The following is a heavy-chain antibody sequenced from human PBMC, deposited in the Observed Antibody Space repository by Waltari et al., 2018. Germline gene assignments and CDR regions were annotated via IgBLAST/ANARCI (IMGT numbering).Heavy chain of an antibody. CDR2: MNPNSANT. V-gene: IGHV1-8*01. Sequence: QVQLVQSGAEVKKPGASVKVSCKASGYTFTSYDINWVRQATGQGLEWMGWMNPNSANTGYAQKCQGRVTMTRNTSISTAYIELSSLRSEDTAVYYCAYRRYYYGSGSYYWTLDYWGQGTLVTVSS. J-gene: IGHJ4*02. D-gene: IGHD3-10*01. CDR3: AYRRYYYGSGSYYWTLDY. CDR1: GYTFTSYD.